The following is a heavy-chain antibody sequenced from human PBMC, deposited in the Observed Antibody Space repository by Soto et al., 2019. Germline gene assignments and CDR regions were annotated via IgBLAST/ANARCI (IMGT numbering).Heavy chain of an antibody. V-gene: IGHV3-7*01. CDR1: GFTFSSYW. J-gene: IGHJ6*02. CDR3: ARDGHFYGDYYYYGRDV. Sequence: GGSLRLSCAASGFTFSSYWMSWVRQAPGQGLEWVANIKQDGSEKYYVDSVKGRFTIARDNAKNSLYLQMNSLRAEDTAVYYCARDGHFYGDYYYYGRDVWGQGTTVTVSS. D-gene: IGHD4-17*01. CDR2: IKQDGSEK.